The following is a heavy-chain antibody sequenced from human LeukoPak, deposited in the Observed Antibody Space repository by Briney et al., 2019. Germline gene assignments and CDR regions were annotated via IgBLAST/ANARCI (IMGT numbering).Heavy chain of an antibody. CDR1: GFTFSSYA. CDR2: ISCGCGST. D-gene: IGHD4-17*01. CDR3: AKGRYGDYKVDWFDP. J-gene: IGHJ5*02. Sequence: QAGGSLRLSCAASGFTFSSYAMSWLRPAPGKGLDWVSAISCGCGSTYYADSVKGRFTISRDNFKNTLYLQMTSLRAEDTAVYYCAKGRYGDYKVDWFDPWGQGTLVTVSS. V-gene: IGHV3-23*01.